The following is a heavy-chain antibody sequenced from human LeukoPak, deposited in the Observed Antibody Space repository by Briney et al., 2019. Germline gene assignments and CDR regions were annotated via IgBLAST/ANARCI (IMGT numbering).Heavy chain of an antibody. Sequence: LRLSCAASGFTFSSYGMHWVRQAPGKGLEWIGYIYNSGSTNYNPSLKSRVTISVDTSKNLLSLKLSSVTAADTAVYYCVRSRGSAGGFDPWGQGTLVTVSS. J-gene: IGHJ5*02. D-gene: IGHD3-16*01. V-gene: IGHV4-59*01. CDR1: GFTFSSYG. CDR3: VRSRGSAGGFDP. CDR2: IYNSGST.